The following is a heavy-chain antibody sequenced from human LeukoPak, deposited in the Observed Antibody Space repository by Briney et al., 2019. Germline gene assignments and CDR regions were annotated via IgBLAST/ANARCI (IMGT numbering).Heavy chain of an antibody. CDR2: IYYSENT. V-gene: IGHV4-39*07. D-gene: IGHD3-10*01. J-gene: IGHJ4*02. CDR1: GGSISNYNYY. Sequence: SETLSLTCTVSGGSISNYNYYWGWIRQPPGKGLEWIGGIYYSENTYYNPSLKSRVTMSIDTSKNQFSLKLSSVTAADTAVYYCARDHYGLYYWGQGTLVTVSS. CDR3: ARDHYGLYY.